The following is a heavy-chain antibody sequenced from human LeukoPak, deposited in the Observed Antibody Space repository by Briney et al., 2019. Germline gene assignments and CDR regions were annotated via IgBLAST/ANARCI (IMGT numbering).Heavy chain of an antibody. D-gene: IGHD3-10*01. Sequence: ASVKVSCKASGYTFTSYAMNWVRQDPGQGLEWMGWINTNTGNPTYAQGFTGRFVFSLDTSVSTAYLQISSLKAEDTAVYYCARVGLLLWFGELDHFDYWGQGTLVTVSS. J-gene: IGHJ4*02. CDR2: INTNTGNP. CDR1: GYTFTSYA. V-gene: IGHV7-4-1*02. CDR3: ARVGLLLWFGELDHFDY.